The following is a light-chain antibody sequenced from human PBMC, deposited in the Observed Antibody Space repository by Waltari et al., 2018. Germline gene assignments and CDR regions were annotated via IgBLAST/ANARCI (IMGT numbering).Light chain of an antibody. CDR1: QSLVYTDGNTY. J-gene: IGKJ3*01. CDR2: KVS. Sequence: DVVMTQSPLSLPVTLGQPASISCRSGQSLVYTDGNTYLSWFQQRPGQSPRRLIYKVSNRDSGVPDRFSGSGSDTDFTLKISGVEAEDIGIYYCMQGIHWPFTFGPGTKVDIK. V-gene: IGKV2-30*01. CDR3: MQGIHWPFT.